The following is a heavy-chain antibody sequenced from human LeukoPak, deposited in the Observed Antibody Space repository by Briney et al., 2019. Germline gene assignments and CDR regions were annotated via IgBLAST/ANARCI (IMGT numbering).Heavy chain of an antibody. J-gene: IGHJ5*02. CDR1: GFTFSGYY. Sequence: AGTLRLSCAASGFTFSGYYMSWIRQAPGQGLEWVSYVSSSGSAIYYEDPVKGRLTIFRVNAKNSLYLQMNTLRAEDTAVYYCARADYSNYVGWFDPWGQGTLVTVSS. CDR2: VSSSGSAI. D-gene: IGHD4-11*01. CDR3: ARADYSNYVGWFDP. V-gene: IGHV3-11*04.